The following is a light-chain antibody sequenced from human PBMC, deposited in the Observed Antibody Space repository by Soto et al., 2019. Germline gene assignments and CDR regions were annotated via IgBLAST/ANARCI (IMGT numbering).Light chain of an antibody. CDR1: SSDIGTYNF. CDR2: EIN. J-gene: IGLJ2*01. CDR3: SSDTTPRTLI. V-gene: IGLV2-14*01. Sequence: QSALTQPASVSGSPGQSITISCTGTSSDIGTYNFVSWYQQHPGKAPKLLIHEINNRPSGVSIRFSGSKSGNTASLTISGLQAEDEADYYCSSDTTPRTLIFGGGTKVTVL.